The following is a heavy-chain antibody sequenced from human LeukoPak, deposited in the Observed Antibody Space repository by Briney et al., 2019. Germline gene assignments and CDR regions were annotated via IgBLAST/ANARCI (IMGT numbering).Heavy chain of an antibody. D-gene: IGHD3-22*01. V-gene: IGHV3-23*01. CDR3: ARALSGYTQFDY. CDR2: ISGSGGST. CDR1: GFTFSSYA. J-gene: IGHJ4*02. Sequence: GGSLRLSCAASGFTFSSYAMSWVRQAPGKGLEWVSAISGSGGSTYYADSVKGRFTISRDNSKNTLYLQMNSLRAEDTAVYYCARALSGYTQFDYWGQGTLVTVSS.